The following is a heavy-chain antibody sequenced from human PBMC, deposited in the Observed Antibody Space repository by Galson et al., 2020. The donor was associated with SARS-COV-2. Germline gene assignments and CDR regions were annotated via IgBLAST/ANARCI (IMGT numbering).Heavy chain of an antibody. J-gene: IGHJ4*02. V-gene: IGHV4-38-2*02. Sequence: SETLSLTCNVSGYSISSGYFWAWIRQTPGEGLEWMGSIYHSGTTFYNPSLQSRLTISVDTSENQFSLKLDSVTATDTAVYYCTTYSLMVISPTPLRADYWGQGTLVTVPS. CDR2: IYHSGTT. CDR1: GYSISSGYF. CDR3: TTYSLMVISPTPLRADY. D-gene: IGHD2-8*01.